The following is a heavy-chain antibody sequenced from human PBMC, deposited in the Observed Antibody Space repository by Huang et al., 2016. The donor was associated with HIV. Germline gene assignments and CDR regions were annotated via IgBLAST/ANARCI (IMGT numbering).Heavy chain of an antibody. Sequence: QVQLVQSGSELKEPGASVKVSCKASEYTFTHGFNWERHAPGQGLEWMGCIHTNTGNPTYAQGITGRFGFSVDTSGDTAYLHITNLRADDTAVYYCAISGTYSGDFDIWGQGTLVSVS. D-gene: IGHD1-26*01. J-gene: IGHJ3*02. CDR3: AISGTYSGDFDI. CDR2: IHTNTGNP. CDR1: EYTFTHG. V-gene: IGHV7-4-1*02.